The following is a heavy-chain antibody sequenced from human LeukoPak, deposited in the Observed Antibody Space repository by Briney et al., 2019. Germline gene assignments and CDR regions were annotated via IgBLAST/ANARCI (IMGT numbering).Heavy chain of an antibody. CDR3: ARGDYYYDSSGYVDY. D-gene: IGHD3-22*01. CDR2: INHSGST. Sequence: SETLPLTCAVYGGSFSGYYWSWIRQPPGKGLEWIGEINHSGSTNYNPSLKSRVTISVDMSKNQFSLKLSSVTAADTAVYYCARGDYYYDSSGYVDYWGQGTLVTVSS. CDR1: GGSFSGYY. J-gene: IGHJ4*02. V-gene: IGHV4-34*01.